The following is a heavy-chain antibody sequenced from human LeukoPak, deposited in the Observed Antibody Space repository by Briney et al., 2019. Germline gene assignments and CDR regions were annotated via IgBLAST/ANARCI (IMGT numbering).Heavy chain of an antibody. CDR1: GYTFTSYG. Sequence: ASVKVSCKASGYTFTSYGISWVRQAPGQGLEWMGWISAYNGNTNYAQKLQGRVTMTTDTSTSTAYMELRSLRSDDTAVYYCARWLNTNYYDSSGYPDYWGQGTLVTVSS. J-gene: IGHJ4*02. CDR3: ARWLNTNYYDSSGYPDY. CDR2: ISAYNGNT. V-gene: IGHV1-18*01. D-gene: IGHD3-22*01.